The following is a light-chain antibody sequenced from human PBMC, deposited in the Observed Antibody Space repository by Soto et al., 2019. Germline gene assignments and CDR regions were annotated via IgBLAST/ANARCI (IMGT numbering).Light chain of an antibody. J-gene: IGKJ5*01. V-gene: IGKV1-33*01. Sequence: DIQMTQSPSSLSASVGDRVTITCQASQNINNYLNWYQQKPGRAPKLLIYDASNLEAGVPSRFRGSGSGTDFTFTISRLQPEDITTYYCQQYENLPTFGQGTRLEIK. CDR1: QNINNY. CDR3: QQYENLPT. CDR2: DAS.